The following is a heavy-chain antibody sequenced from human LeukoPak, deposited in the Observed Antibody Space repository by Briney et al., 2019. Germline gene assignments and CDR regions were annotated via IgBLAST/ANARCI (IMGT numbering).Heavy chain of an antibody. CDR1: GFTVSSNY. V-gene: IGHV3-66*01. CDR3: ARVEATIGYYYYGMDV. D-gene: IGHD5-12*01. Sequence: PGGSLRLSCAASGFTVSSNYMSWVRQAPGKGLEWVSVIYSGGSTYYADSVKGRFTISRDNSKNTLYLQMNSLRAEDTAVYYCARVEATIGYYYYGMDVWGRGTTVTVSS. J-gene: IGHJ6*02. CDR2: IYSGGST.